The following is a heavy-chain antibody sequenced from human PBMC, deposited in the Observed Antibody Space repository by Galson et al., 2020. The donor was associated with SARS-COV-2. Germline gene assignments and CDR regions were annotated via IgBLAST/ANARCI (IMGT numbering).Heavy chain of an antibody. D-gene: IGHD3-3*01. J-gene: IGHJ4*02. CDR1: GGSMSNYY. Sequence: SETLSLTCTVSGGSMSNYYWNWIRQSPGKGLEWIGYIYDSGATNYNPSLKSRISISLDTSKNQFSLKLRSVNAADTALYYWAGQGGGIFGAARLDYGGQGTLITVSA. V-gene: IGHV4-59*08. CDR2: IYDSGAT. CDR3: AGQGGGIFGAARLDY.